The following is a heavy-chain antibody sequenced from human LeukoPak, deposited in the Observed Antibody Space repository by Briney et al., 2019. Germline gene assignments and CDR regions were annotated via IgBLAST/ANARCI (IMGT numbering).Heavy chain of an antibody. J-gene: IGHJ4*02. CDR2: ISGSGGST. CDR3: AKLGDYDILTPFDY. V-gene: IGHV3-23*01. CDR1: GFTFSSYA. Sequence: PGGSLRLSCAASGFTFSSYAMGWVRQAPGKGLEWVSAISGSGGSTYYADSVKGRFTISRDNSKNTLYLQMNSLRAEGTAVYYCAKLGDYDILTPFDYWGQGTLVTVSS. D-gene: IGHD3-9*01.